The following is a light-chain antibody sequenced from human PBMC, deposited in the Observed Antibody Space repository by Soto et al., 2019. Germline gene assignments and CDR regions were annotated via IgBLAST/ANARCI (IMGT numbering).Light chain of an antibody. V-gene: IGKV1-39*01. CDR3: QQSYSTPLS. CDR1: QSISSY. Sequence: DIQMTQSPSSLSASVGDRVTITCRASQSISSYLNWYQQKPGKAPKLLIYAASSLQSGVPSRFSGSGPGTDFTLTISTLQPEDFTTYDCQQSYSTPLSFGGGTKVEIK. J-gene: IGKJ4*01. CDR2: AAS.